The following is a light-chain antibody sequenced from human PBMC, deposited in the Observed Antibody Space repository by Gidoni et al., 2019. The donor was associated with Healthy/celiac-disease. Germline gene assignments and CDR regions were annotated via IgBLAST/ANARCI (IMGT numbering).Light chain of an antibody. CDR2: DVR. Sequence: QSALTQPRSVSGSPGQAVTISCTGTSSDGGGYNYDSWYQQNPGNAPKLMIYDVRKRPSGVPDRFSGSKSGNTASLPISGLQAEDEADYYCCSYAGSYTFAVFVGGTPLPVL. V-gene: IGLV2-11*01. CDR1: SSDGGGYNY. CDR3: CSYAGSYTFAV. J-gene: IGLJ2*01.